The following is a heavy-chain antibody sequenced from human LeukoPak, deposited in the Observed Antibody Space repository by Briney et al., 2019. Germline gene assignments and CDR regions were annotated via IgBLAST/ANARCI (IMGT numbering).Heavy chain of an antibody. D-gene: IGHD3-22*01. V-gene: IGHV1-46*01. CDR1: GGTFTSYY. Sequence: ASVKVSCKASGGTFTSYYMHWVRQAPGQGLEWMGIINPSGGSTSYAQKFQGRVTMTRDTSTSTVYMELSSLRSEDTAVYYCASPIYDSSGYFQYSQHWGQGTLVTVSS. CDR2: INPSGGST. J-gene: IGHJ1*01. CDR3: ASPIYDSSGYFQYSQH.